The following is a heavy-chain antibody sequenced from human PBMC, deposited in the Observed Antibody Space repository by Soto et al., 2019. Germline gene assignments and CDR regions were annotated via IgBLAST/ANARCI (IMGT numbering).Heavy chain of an antibody. CDR2: IYYSGST. CDR1: GGSISSGGYY. V-gene: IGHV4-31*03. J-gene: IGHJ6*02. CDR3: ARGNYAYYGMDV. Sequence: SETLSLTCTVSGGSISSGGYYWSWIRQHPGKGLEWIGYIYYSGSTYYNPSLKSRVTISVDTSKNQFSLKLSSVTAADTAVYYCARGNYAYYGMDVWGQGTTVTVSS.